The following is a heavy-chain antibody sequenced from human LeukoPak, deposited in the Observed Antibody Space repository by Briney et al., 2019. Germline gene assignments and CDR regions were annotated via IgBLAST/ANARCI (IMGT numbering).Heavy chain of an antibody. Sequence: TSGGSLRLSCAASGFTFSSYSMNWVRQAPGKGLEWVSSISSSSSYIYYADSVKGRFTISRDNAKNSLYLQMNSLRAEDTAVYYCARRVNGLRYSGYDWRYYYMDVWGKGTTVTVSS. V-gene: IGHV3-21*01. D-gene: IGHD5-12*01. J-gene: IGHJ6*03. CDR1: GFTFSSYS. CDR3: ARRVNGLRYSGYDWRYYYMDV. CDR2: ISSSSSYI.